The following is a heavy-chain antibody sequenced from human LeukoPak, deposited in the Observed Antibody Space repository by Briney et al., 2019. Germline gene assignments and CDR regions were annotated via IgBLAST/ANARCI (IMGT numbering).Heavy chain of an antibody. D-gene: IGHD2-2*01. J-gene: IGHJ4*02. CDR2: INPNSGGT. Sequence: GASVKVSCKASGYTFTGYYMHWVRQAPGQGLEWMGWINPNSGGTNYAQKFQGRVTMTRDTSIGTAYMELSRLRSDDTAVYYCARAGVVPAATDFDYWGQGTLVTVSS. V-gene: IGHV1-2*02. CDR1: GYTFTGYY. CDR3: ARAGVVPAATDFDY.